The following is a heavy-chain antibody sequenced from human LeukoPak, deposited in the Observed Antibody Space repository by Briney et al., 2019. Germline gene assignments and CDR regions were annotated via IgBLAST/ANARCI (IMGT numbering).Heavy chain of an antibody. V-gene: IGHV3-7*01. Sequence: GGSLRLSCAASGFTFNIYWMSWVRQAPGKGLEWLANINQDGSDKYYVDSVKGRFTISRDNAKNSLYLQMNSLRAEDTAMYYCARRDGYNTFYFHYWGQGTLVTVSS. CDR2: INQDGSDK. CDR3: ARRDGYNTFYFHY. J-gene: IGHJ4*02. CDR1: GFTFNIYW. D-gene: IGHD5-24*01.